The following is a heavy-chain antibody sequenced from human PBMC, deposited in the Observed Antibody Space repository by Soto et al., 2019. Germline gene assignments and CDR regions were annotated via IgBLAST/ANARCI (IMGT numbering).Heavy chain of an antibody. CDR3: ARGVSVTLAVQGGAPDKNYFDS. J-gene: IGHJ4*02. CDR1: CASFTGLY. V-gene: IGHV4-34*04. Sequence: SETLSLTCALACASFTGLYWSWIRQSPGSGLEWIGEIDHSGITNHNTALKSRATMSVDTSKYQFSLKLRSVTAADTAVYYCARGVSVTLAVQGGAPDKNYFDSWSQGTLVTVS. D-gene: IGHD1-26*01. CDR2: IDHSGIT.